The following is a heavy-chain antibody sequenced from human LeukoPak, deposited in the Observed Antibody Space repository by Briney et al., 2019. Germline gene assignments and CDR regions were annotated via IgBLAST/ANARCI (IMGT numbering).Heavy chain of an antibody. Sequence: GGSLRLSCAASGFTFSSYAMSWVRQAPGKGLEWVSAISGSGGSTYYADSVKGRFTISRDNSKNTLYLQMNSLRAEDTAVYYCAQLKGSSGWYTDYWGQGTLVTVSS. V-gene: IGHV3-23*01. D-gene: IGHD6-19*01. J-gene: IGHJ4*02. CDR2: ISGSGGST. CDR1: GFTFSSYA. CDR3: AQLKGSSGWYTDY.